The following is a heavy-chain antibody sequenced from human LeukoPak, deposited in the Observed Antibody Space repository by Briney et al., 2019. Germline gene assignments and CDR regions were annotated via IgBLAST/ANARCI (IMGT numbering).Heavy chain of an antibody. D-gene: IGHD2-15*01. CDR1: GGSISSYY. CDR3: ARDGGGYCSGGSCYFDSSWFDA. V-gene: IGHV4-4*07. J-gene: IGHJ5*02. Sequence: SDPLSLTRLVSGGSISSYYWSSIRQPAGKRLEWIGRIYTSGSTNYNPSLKSRVTMSVDTSKNQFSLKLSSVTAADTAVYYCARDGGGYCSGGSCYFDSSWFDAWGQGTLVTVSS. CDR2: IYTSGST.